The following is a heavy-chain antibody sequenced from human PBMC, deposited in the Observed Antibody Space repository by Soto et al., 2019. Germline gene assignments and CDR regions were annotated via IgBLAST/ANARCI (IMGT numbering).Heavy chain of an antibody. V-gene: IGHV1-3*01. CDR3: ARDLLYNWNSWFDP. CDR2: INAGNGNT. D-gene: IGHD1-7*01. CDR1: GYTFTSYA. J-gene: IGHJ5*02. Sequence: GASVKVSCKASGYTFTSYAIHWVRQAPGQRLEWMGWINAGNGNTKYSQKFQGRVTITRDTSASTAYMELSSLRSEDTAVYYCARDLLYNWNSWFDPWGQGTLVTVSS.